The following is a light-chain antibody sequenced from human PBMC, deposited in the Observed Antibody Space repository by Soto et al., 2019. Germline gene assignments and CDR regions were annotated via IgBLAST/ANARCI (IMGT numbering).Light chain of an antibody. CDR3: QQSYSTPRT. V-gene: IGKV1-39*01. CDR2: GAS. Sequence: DIQMTQSPSSLSASVGDRVTITCRASQSISSYLNWYQQKPGKAPKLLIYGASSLQSGVPSRFSGSGPGTDFTLTISSLQPEDFATYYCQQSYSTPRTFGQGTKVEIK. J-gene: IGKJ1*01. CDR1: QSISSY.